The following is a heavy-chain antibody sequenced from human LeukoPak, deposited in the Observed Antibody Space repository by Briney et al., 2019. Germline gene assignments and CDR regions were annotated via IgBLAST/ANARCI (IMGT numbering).Heavy chain of an antibody. CDR3: ANPLGELFF. V-gene: IGHV3-23*01. D-gene: IGHD3-10*01. Sequence: GGSLRLSCAASGFAFSTYAMSWVRQAPGKGLEWVSCISGSGTITYYADSVKGRFTISRDNSKNTLYLQMNSLSAEDTAVYYCANPLGELFFWGQGTLVTVSS. J-gene: IGHJ4*02. CDR1: GFAFSTYA. CDR2: ISGSGTIT.